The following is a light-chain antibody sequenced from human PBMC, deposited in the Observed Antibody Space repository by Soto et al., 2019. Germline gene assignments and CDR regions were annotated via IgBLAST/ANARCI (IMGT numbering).Light chain of an antibody. CDR1: QSVSNNY. V-gene: IGKV3-20*01. CDR3: QQYTSSLIT. Sequence: EIVLTPSPGTLSLSPGERATLSCRASQSVSNNYLAWYQPKPGQAPRLLIYGASNRATGIPDRFSGSGSGTDFTLTISRLEPEDFAVYYCQQYTSSLITFGQGTRLEIK. CDR2: GAS. J-gene: IGKJ5*01.